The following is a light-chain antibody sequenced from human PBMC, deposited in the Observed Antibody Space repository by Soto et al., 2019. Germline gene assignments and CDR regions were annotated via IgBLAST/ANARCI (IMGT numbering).Light chain of an antibody. V-gene: IGKV1-33*01. Sequence: DIQMTQSPSSLSASVGDRVTITCQESQDISNYLIWYQQKPGKAPKLLIYDASNLETGVPSRFSASVSGTDFTFTISGLQPEDTATYYCQQDENPLLTFGGGTKVEIK. CDR1: QDISNY. CDR2: DAS. J-gene: IGKJ4*01. CDR3: QQDENPLLT.